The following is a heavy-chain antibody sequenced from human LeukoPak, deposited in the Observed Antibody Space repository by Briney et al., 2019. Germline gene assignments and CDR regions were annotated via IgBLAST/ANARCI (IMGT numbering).Heavy chain of an antibody. V-gene: IGHV3-7*05. CDR1: GFTFSTYA. Sequence: PGGSLRLSCAASGFTFSTYAMSWVRQAPGKGLEWVANIKQDGSEKYCVDSVKGRFTISRDNAKNSLYLQMNSLRAEDTAVYYCAREGGYCSGGSCYFGHYYYGMDVWGQGTTVTVSS. CDR2: IKQDGSEK. J-gene: IGHJ6*02. CDR3: AREGGYCSGGSCYFGHYYYGMDV. D-gene: IGHD2-15*01.